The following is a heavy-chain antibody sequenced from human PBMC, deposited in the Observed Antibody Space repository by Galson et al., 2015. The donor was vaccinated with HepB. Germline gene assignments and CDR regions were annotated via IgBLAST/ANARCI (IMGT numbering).Heavy chain of an antibody. J-gene: IGHJ6*02. Sequence: SLRLACAASGFTFSSYAMHWVRRAPGKGLEWVAGISYDGTNRYYVDSVKGRFTISRDNSKNTLYLQMNSLRAEDTAVYYCARDGAITMVRGVMPNHGMDVWGQGTTVTVSS. V-gene: IGHV3-30-3*01. CDR1: GFTFSSYA. D-gene: IGHD3-10*01. CDR3: ARDGAITMVRGVMPNHGMDV. CDR2: ISYDGTNR.